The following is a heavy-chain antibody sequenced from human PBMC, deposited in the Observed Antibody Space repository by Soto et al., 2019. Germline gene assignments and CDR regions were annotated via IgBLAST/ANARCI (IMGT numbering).Heavy chain of an antibody. J-gene: IGHJ4*02. Sequence: GGSLRLSCAASGFTFSSCAMSWGRQAPGKGQEWVSFIRSSASYMYYADSVKGRFTISRDNSKKSLYLQMNSLRADDTAVYYCARECVDTVTSITIPFDYWGQGALVTVSS. V-gene: IGHV3-21*01. D-gene: IGHD5-12*01. CDR1: GFTFSSCA. CDR2: IRSSASYM. CDR3: ARECVDTVTSITIPFDY.